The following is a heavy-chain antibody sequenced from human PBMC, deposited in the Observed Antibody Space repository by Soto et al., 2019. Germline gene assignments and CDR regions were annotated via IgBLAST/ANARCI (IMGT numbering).Heavy chain of an antibody. V-gene: IGHV4-39*01. D-gene: IGHD3-3*01. J-gene: IGHJ6*03. CDR3: ARSHKGSGYSIGYYYMDV. CDR1: GGSISSSSYY. CDR2: LYYSGST. Sequence: QLQLQESGPGLVKPSETLSLTCTVSGGSISSSSYYWGWIRQPPGKGLEWIGSLYYSGSTYYNPSLKSRVTLSVDTSKNQFSLKLSSVSAADTAVYYCARSHKGSGYSIGYYYMDVWGKGTTVTVSS.